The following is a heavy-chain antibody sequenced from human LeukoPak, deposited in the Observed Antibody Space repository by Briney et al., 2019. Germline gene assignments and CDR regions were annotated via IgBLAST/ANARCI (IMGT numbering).Heavy chain of an antibody. D-gene: IGHD3-22*01. V-gene: IGHV4-34*01. CDR1: GGSFSGYY. Sequence: SETLSLTCAVYGGSFSGYYWSWIRQPPVKGLEWIGEINHSGSTNYNPSLKSRVTISVDTSKNQFSLKLSSVTAADTAVYYCARRHYYDSSGSHDYWGQGTLVTVSS. CDR3: ARRHYYDSSGSHDY. J-gene: IGHJ4*02. CDR2: INHSGST.